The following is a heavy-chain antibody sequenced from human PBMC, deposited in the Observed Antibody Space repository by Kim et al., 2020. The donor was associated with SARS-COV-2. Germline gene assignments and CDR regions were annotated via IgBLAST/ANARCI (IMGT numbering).Heavy chain of an antibody. CDR3: AREAHYGSGSFDY. Sequence: GGSLRLSCAASGFTVSSNYMSWVRQAPGKGLEWVSVIYSGGSTDYADSVKGRFTISRDNSKNTLYLQMNSLRAEDTAVYYCAREAHYGSGSFDYWGQGTLVTVSS. D-gene: IGHD3-10*01. V-gene: IGHV3-66*02. CDR2: IYSGGST. J-gene: IGHJ4*02. CDR1: GFTVSSNY.